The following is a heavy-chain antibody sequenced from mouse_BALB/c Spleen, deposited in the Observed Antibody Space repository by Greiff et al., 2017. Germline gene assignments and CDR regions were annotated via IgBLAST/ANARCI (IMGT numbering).Heavy chain of an antibody. CDR1: GFTFSSYT. V-gene: IGHV5-6-4*01. J-gene: IGHJ4*01. D-gene: IGHD1-1*01. CDR2: ISSGGSYT. Sequence: EVKVVESGGGLVKPGGSLKLSCAASGFTFSSYTMSWVRQTPEKRLEWVATISSGGSYTYYPDSVKGRFTISRDNAKNTLYLQMSSLKSEDTAMYYCTRDYYGSSLYYAMDYWGQGTSVTVSS. CDR3: TRDYYGSSLYYAMDY.